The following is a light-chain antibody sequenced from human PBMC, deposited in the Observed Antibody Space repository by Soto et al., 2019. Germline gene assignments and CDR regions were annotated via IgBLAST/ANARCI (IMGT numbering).Light chain of an antibody. CDR2: SAS. CDR3: QEYNRNSGLT. J-gene: IGKJ4*01. Sequence: DIQMTQSPSTLSASVGDRVTITCRASQNMRSWLAWYQQKPGKAPELLIYSASGLESGVPSRFSGSGFGTEITHTISSLQPDDFATYYCQEYNRNSGLTFGGGTKVEIK. CDR1: QNMRSW. V-gene: IGKV1-5*03.